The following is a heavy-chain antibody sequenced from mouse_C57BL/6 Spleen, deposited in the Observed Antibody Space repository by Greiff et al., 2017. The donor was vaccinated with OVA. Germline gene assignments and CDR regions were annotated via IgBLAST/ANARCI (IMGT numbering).Heavy chain of an antibody. V-gene: IGHV5-17*01. CDR1: GFTFSDYG. Sequence: EVKLVESGGGLVKPGGSLKLSCAASGFTFSDYGMHWVRQAPEKGLEWVAYISSSSSTTDYADTVKGRCTFSSDHAKNTLFLQMTSLRSEDTSMYYCARGNYGSSYVPLYYYAMDYWGQGTSVTVSS. CDR2: ISSSSSTT. D-gene: IGHD1-1*01. CDR3: ARGNYGSSYVPLYYYAMDY. J-gene: IGHJ4*01.